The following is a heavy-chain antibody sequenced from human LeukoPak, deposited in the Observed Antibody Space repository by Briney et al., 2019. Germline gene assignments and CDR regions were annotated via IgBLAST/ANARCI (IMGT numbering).Heavy chain of an antibody. Sequence: PSETLSLTCTVSGGSISSSSYCWGWIRQPPGKGLEWIGSIYYSGSTYYNTSLKSRVTISVDTSKNQFSLKLSSVTAADTAVYYCAREGTAVAGSFDYWGQGTLVTVSS. CDR3: AREGTAVAGSFDY. J-gene: IGHJ4*02. D-gene: IGHD6-19*01. CDR2: IYYSGST. CDR1: GGSISSSSYC. V-gene: IGHV4-39*02.